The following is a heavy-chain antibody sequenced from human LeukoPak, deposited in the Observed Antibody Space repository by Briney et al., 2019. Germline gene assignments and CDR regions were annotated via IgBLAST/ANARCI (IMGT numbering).Heavy chain of an antibody. Sequence: GRSLRLSCAASGFTFSSYGMHWVRQAPGKGLEWVAVISYDGSNKYYADSVKGRFTISRGNSKNTLYLQMNSLRAEDTAVYYCAKSGGCSSTSCYLVYFDYWGQGTLVTVSS. CDR3: AKSGGCSSTSCYLVYFDY. CDR1: GFTFSSYG. CDR2: ISYDGSNK. V-gene: IGHV3-30*18. J-gene: IGHJ4*02. D-gene: IGHD2-2*01.